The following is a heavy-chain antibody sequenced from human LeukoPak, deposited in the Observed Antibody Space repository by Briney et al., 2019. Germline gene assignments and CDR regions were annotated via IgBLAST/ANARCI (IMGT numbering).Heavy chain of an antibody. CDR1: GFALSSYA. D-gene: IGHD3-10*01. J-gene: IGHJ4*02. CDR2: ISGSGGST. V-gene: IGHV3-23*01. CDR3: AKGSTVLLGQHFDY. Sequence: GGSLRLSCAVSGFALSSYAMSWVRHAPGKGLEWVSAISGSGGSTYYADSVKGRFTISRDNSKNTLYLQMNSLRAEDTAVYYCAKGSTVLLGQHFDYWGQGTLVTVSS.